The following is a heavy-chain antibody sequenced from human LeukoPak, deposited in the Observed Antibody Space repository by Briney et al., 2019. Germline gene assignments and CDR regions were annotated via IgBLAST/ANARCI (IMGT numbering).Heavy chain of an antibody. J-gene: IGHJ4*02. CDR2: IYPGDSDT. CDR1: GYSFTSYW. D-gene: IGHD3-22*01. Sequence: GESLKISCKGSGYSFTSYWIGWVRQMPGKGLEWMGIIYPGDSDTRYSPSFQGQVTILADKSISTAYLQWSSLKASDTAMYYCARLAHDSSGYYRGDYWGQGTLVTVSS. CDR3: ARLAHDSSGYYRGDY. V-gene: IGHV5-51*01.